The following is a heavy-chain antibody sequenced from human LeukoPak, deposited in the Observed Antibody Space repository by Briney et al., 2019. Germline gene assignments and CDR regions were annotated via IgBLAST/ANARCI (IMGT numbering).Heavy chain of an antibody. V-gene: IGHV1-69*13. CDR2: IIPIFGTA. J-gene: IGHJ4*02. CDR3: ARDETQRFDY. Sequence: ASVKVSCKXSGGTFSSYAISWVRQSPGQGLEWMGGIIPIFGTANYAQKFQGRVTITADESTSTAYMELSSLRSEDTAVHYCARDETQRFDYWGQGTLVTVSS. CDR1: GGTFSSYA.